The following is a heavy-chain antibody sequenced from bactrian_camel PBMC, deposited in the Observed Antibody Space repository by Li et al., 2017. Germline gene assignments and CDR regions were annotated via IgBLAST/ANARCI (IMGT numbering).Heavy chain of an antibody. J-gene: IGHJ7*01. CDR2: IRRDGDG. V-gene: IGHV3S6*01. Sequence: HVQLVESGGGSVQIGGTLRLSCEGVRLTYNSRCMGWFRQKEREGTEKEREGVAGIRRDGDGYYADSVKGRFTISRDNAKNTLYLQMTSLKTEDTGVYYCALGARTGSTNDCTPWGMDYWGQGTQVTV. CDR1: RLTYNSRC. D-gene: IGHD1*01.